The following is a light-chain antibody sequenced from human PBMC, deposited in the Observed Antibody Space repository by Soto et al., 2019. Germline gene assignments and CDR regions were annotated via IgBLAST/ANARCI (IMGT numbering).Light chain of an antibody. CDR3: QHYGSSPPDT. Sequence: EIVLTQSPGTLSLSPGEGATLSCRASQSVDTKYVAWYRQKPGQAPTLVMYGTSNRGADVPDRFSGTGSGTDFSLTIRRLEPEDCAMYYCQHYGSSPPDTFGQGTKLEIK. J-gene: IGKJ2*01. CDR2: GTS. V-gene: IGKV3-20*01. CDR1: QSVDTKY.